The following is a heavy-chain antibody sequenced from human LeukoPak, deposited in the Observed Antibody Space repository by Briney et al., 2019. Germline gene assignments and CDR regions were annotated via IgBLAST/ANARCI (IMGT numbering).Heavy chain of an antibody. CDR3: ARHQPYSSGWYPDY. CDR1: GGSISSSSYY. V-gene: IGHV4-39*01. D-gene: IGHD6-19*01. J-gene: IGHJ4*02. CDR2: IYYSGST. Sequence: SETLSLTCTVSGGSISSSSYYWGWIRQPPGKGLEWIGNIYYSGSTYCNPSIKSRVTISVDTSKNQFSLKLSSVTAADTAVYYCARHQPYSSGWYPDYWGRGTLVTVSS.